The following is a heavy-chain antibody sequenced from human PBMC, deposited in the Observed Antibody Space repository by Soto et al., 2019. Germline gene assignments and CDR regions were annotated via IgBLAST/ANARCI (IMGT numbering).Heavy chain of an antibody. Sequence: ASVKVSCKASGYIFTNHYIHWVRQAPGQGLEWMGIINPSGGSTNYLQKFQGRITMTRDTSTSTVYMELSSLRSEDTAVYFCARADYYDSCGLYSDCWGQGSLVTVSS. D-gene: IGHD3-22*01. CDR3: ARADYYDSCGLYSDC. CDR1: GYIFTNHY. CDR2: INPSGGST. V-gene: IGHV1-46*01. J-gene: IGHJ4*02.